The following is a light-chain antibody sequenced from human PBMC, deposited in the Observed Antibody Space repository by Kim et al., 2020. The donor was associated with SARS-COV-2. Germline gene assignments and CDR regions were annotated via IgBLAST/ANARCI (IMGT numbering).Light chain of an antibody. CDR3: QQYGSSPWT. V-gene: IGKV3-20*01. CDR2: GAS. J-gene: IGKJ1*01. Sequence: SPGESATLSCRASQSVSSTYLAWFQHKPGQAPRLLIFGASSMATGIPHRFSGSGSGTDFTLTISRLEPEDFAVYYCQQYGSSPWTFGQGTKVDIK. CDR1: QSVSSTY.